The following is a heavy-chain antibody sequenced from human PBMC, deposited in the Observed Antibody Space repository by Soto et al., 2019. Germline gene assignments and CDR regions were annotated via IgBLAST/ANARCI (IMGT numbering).Heavy chain of an antibody. V-gene: IGHV3-30*18. Sequence: GGSLRLSCAASGFTFSDYGIDWIRQAPGKGLEWVAVISREGGTQYYADSVRGRFTVSRDNSKSILYLQMDSLRPEDTAVYFCAKEGSPKVSRWDDYWGQGTLVTVSS. J-gene: IGHJ4*02. CDR2: ISREGGTQ. CDR3: AKEGSPKVSRWDDY. D-gene: IGHD1-26*01. CDR1: GFTFSDYG.